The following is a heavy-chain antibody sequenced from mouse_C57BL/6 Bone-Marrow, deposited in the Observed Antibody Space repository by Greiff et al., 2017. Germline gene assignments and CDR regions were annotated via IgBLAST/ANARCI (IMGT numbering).Heavy chain of an antibody. J-gene: IGHJ2*01. Sequence: VQLQQSGAELVRPGASVKLSCTASGFNIKDDYMHWVKQRPEQGLEWIGWIDPENGDTEYASKFRGKATITADTSSNTAYLQLSSLTSEDTAVYCCTSCYGGGWGQGTTLTVSS. CDR2: IDPENGDT. CDR3: TSCYGGG. D-gene: IGHD2-12*01. CDR1: GFNIKDDY. V-gene: IGHV14-4*01.